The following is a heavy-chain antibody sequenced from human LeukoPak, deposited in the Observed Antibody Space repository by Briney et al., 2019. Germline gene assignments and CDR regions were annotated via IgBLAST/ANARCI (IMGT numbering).Heavy chain of an antibody. CDR2: IRNKANSYTT. D-gene: IGHD3-10*02. J-gene: IGHJ4*02. V-gene: IGHV3-72*01. Sequence: PGGSLRLSCAASGFTFSDYYMSWVRQAPGKGLEWVGRIRNKANSYTTEYAASVKGRFIISRDDSKNSLYLQMNSLRTEDTAVYYCCSGSYPSDCWGQGTLVTVSS. CDR1: GFTFSDYY. CDR3: CSGSYPSDC.